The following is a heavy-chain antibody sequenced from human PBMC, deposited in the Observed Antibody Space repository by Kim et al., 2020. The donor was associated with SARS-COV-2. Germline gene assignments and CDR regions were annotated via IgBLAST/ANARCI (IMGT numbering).Heavy chain of an antibody. V-gene: IGHV3-74*01. J-gene: IGHJ5*02. D-gene: IGHD4-17*01. CDR3: ARGSYGDYVPWFDP. Sequence: ADSVKGRFTISRDNAKNTLYLQMNSLRAEDTAVYYCARGSYGDYVPWFDPWGQGTLVTVSS.